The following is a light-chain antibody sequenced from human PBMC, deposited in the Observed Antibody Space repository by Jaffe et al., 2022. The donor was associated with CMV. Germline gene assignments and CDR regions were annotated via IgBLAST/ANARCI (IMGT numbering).Light chain of an antibody. CDR1: SGHSHYA. Sequence: QLVLTQSPSASASLGASVKLTCTLSSGHSHYAIAWHQQRPEKGPRYLMKVNSDGTHNKGDGIPDRFSGSSSGAERYLTVSRLQSEDEADYYCQTWGSGIVLFGGGTKLTVL. CDR3: QTWGSGIVL. J-gene: IGLJ2*01. CDR2: VNSDGTH. V-gene: IGLV4-69*01.